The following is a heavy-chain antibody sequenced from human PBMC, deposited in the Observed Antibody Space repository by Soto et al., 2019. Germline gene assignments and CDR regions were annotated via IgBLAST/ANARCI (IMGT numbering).Heavy chain of an antibody. J-gene: IGHJ4*01. Sequence: QVQLQQWGAGLLKPSETLSLTCAVYGGPFSGYYWSWIRQPPGVGLELLGEINPSGSTSYNPSLEGRVTISVDTSKNHLSLKLPSAPAAITAVYYCARGRDGGDAFWGHGTLVPVSS. CDR2: INPSGST. V-gene: IGHV4-34*01. D-gene: IGHD2-21*01. CDR1: GGPFSGYY. CDR3: ARGRDGGDAF.